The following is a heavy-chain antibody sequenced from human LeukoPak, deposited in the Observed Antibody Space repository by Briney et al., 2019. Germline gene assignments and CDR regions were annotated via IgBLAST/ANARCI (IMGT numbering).Heavy chain of an antibody. CDR2: ISYDGSNK. Sequence: GGSLRLSCAASGFTFSSYAMHWVRQAPGKGLERVAVISYDGSNKYYADSVKGRFTISRDNSKNTLYLQMNSLRAEDTAVYYCARDTTYYYGSVSYYYYWGQGTLVTVSS. CDR3: ARDTTYYYGSVSYYYY. V-gene: IGHV3-30*04. J-gene: IGHJ4*02. CDR1: GFTFSSYA. D-gene: IGHD3-10*01.